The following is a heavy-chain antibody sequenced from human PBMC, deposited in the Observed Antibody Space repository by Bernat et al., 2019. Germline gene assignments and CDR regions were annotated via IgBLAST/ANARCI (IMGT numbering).Heavy chain of an antibody. CDR2: IKQDGSEK. V-gene: IGHV3-7*01. J-gene: IGHJ6*02. CDR3: AREGWVYEIPPRVYGMDV. D-gene: IGHD2/OR15-2a*01. CDR1: GFTFSSYW. Sequence: EVQLVESGGGLVQPGGSLRLSCAASGFTFSSYWMSWVRQAPGKGLEWVANIKQDGSEKYFGDSVKGRFTIYRDNAKNSLFLQMNSLRAEDTAVYYCAREGWVYEIPPRVYGMDVWGQGTTVTVSS.